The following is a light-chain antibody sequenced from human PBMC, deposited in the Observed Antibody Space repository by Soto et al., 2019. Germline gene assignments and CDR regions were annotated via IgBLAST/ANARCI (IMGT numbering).Light chain of an antibody. CDR2: EVS. Sequence: QSALTQPPSASGSPGQSVTISCTGTSSDVGGYNYVSWYQQHPGKAPKLMIYEVSKRPSGVPDRFSGCKSGNTAPLTVSGLQAEDEAAYYCSSYAGSNNLVFGGGTKLTVL. CDR1: SSDVGGYNY. V-gene: IGLV2-8*01. J-gene: IGLJ2*01. CDR3: SSYAGSNNLV.